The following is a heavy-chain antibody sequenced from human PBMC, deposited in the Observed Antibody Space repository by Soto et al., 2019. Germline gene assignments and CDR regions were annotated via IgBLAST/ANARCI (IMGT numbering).Heavy chain of an antibody. Sequence: PGGSLRLSSTASGFTFIRHAMTWVRQAPGKGLEWVSGLSDSGGSIYYADSVKGRFTISRDNSMNMLYLQMNTLRDEDTAVYYCARDRPLGVHTYVCDYWGQGTLVTVSS. CDR1: GFTFIRHA. CDR3: ARDRPLGVHTYVCDY. V-gene: IGHV3-23*01. J-gene: IGHJ4*02. CDR2: LSDSGGSI. D-gene: IGHD5-18*01.